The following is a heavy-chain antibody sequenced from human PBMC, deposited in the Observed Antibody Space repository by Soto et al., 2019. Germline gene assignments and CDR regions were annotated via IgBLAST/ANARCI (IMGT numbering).Heavy chain of an antibody. CDR1: GYTFTNYA. Sequence: QVQLVQSGAEVEKPGGSVKVSCKASGYTFTNYALYWVRQAPGQRLEWMGWINAGNGNTRYSQKFQGRVTIPRDTSARTAYMELSSLRSEDTAVYYCARGHLAVVPVASWYFYMDVWGKGTTVTVSS. CDR2: INAGNGNT. V-gene: IGHV1-3*01. CDR3: ARGHLAVVPVASWYFYMDV. J-gene: IGHJ6*03. D-gene: IGHD2-2*01.